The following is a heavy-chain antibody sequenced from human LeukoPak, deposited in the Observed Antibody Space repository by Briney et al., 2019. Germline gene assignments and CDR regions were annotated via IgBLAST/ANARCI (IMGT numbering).Heavy chain of an antibody. D-gene: IGHD3-9*01. J-gene: IGHJ5*02. Sequence: SETLSLTCTVSGGSITSSSYYWGWIRQPPGKGLEWIGSIYYSGSTYYNPSLKSRVTISVDTSKNQFSLKLSSVTAADTAVYYCAMAIYDILTGHNWFDPWGQGTLVTVSS. CDR3: AMAIYDILTGHNWFDP. V-gene: IGHV4-39*01. CDR1: GGSITSSSYY. CDR2: IYYSGST.